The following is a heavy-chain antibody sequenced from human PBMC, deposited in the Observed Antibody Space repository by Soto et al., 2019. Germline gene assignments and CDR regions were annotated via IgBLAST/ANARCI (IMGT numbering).Heavy chain of an antibody. CDR3: ARDGSLYDSSGYYYLY. D-gene: IGHD3-22*01. CDR1: GGAFSRYA. V-gene: IGHV1-69*13. J-gene: IGHJ4*02. Sequence: SVKVSCKASGGAFSRYAINWVRQAPGQGLEWMGGIIPMFGTANYAQKFQGRVTITADESTNTGYMELRSLISEDTAVYYCARDGSLYDSSGYYYLYWGQGTLVTVSS. CDR2: IIPMFGTA.